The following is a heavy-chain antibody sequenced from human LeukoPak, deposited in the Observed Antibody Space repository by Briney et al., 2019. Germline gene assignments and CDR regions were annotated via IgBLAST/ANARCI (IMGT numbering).Heavy chain of an antibody. D-gene: IGHD1-14*01. V-gene: IGHV3-23*01. CDR1: GFTFSSYA. Sequence: PGGSLRLSCAASGFTFSSYAMSWVRQAPGKGLEWVSAISGSDGSTYYADSVKGRFTISRDNSKNTLYLQMNSLRAEDTALYYCAAGSRNQPYYFDYWGQGTLVTVSS. CDR3: AAGSRNQPYYFDY. J-gene: IGHJ4*02. CDR2: ISGSDGST.